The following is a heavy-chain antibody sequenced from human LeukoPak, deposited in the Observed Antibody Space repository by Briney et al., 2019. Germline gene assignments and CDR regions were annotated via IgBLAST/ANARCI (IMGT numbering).Heavy chain of an antibody. D-gene: IGHD3-16*01. CDR3: AKEVDYVWGDYYYYIDV. V-gene: IGHV3-23*01. CDR1: GFTFSSYA. Sequence: GGSLRLSCAASGFTFSSYAMIWVRQAPGKGLEWVSAISGSGGSTYYADSVKGRFTISRDNSKNTLYLQMNSLRAEDTAVYYCAKEVDYVWGDYYYYIDVWGKGTTVTVSS. CDR2: ISGSGGST. J-gene: IGHJ6*03.